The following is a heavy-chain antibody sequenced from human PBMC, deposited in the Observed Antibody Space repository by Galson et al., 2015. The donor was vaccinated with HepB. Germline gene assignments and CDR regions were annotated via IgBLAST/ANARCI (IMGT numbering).Heavy chain of an antibody. CDR3: ARSRGLTFDY. J-gene: IGHJ4*02. Sequence: SLRLSCAASGFTFTSYWMSWVRQAPGEGLEWVANIKQDGSDKYYVDSVKGRFTISRDNAKNSLYLQMNSLRAEDTAVYHCARSRGLTFDYWGQGTLVTVSS. CDR1: GFTFTSYW. CDR2: IKQDGSDK. V-gene: IGHV3-7*03. D-gene: IGHD3-16*01.